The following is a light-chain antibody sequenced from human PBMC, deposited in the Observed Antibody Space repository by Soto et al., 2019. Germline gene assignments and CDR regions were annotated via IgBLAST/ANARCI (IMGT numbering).Light chain of an antibody. V-gene: IGKV3-20*01. CDR3: QQYRDSLGT. Sequence: EIVLTHSPGTLSLSPRERNTISCRASQNVISTHLAWYQQKPGQAPRLLIYGASSRATGIPDRFSGSGSGTVFTLTISRLEPEDFAVYYCQQYRDSLGTFGQGTKVDIK. CDR2: GAS. J-gene: IGKJ1*01. CDR1: QNVISTH.